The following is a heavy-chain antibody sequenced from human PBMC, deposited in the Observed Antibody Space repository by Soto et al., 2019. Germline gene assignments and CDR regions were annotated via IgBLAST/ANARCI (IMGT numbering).Heavy chain of an antibody. Sequence: SGPTLVNPTQTLTLTCTFSGFSLSTSGVDVGWIRQPPGKALEWLALIYWNDDKRYSPSLKSRLTITKDTSKNQVVLTMTNMDPVDTATYYCAHTGDRETNGGIAAAGMNLFDYWGQGTLVTVSS. CDR2: IYWNDDK. D-gene: IGHD6-13*01. CDR3: AHTGDRETNGGIAAAGMNLFDY. V-gene: IGHV2-5*01. CDR1: GFSLSTSGVD. J-gene: IGHJ4*02.